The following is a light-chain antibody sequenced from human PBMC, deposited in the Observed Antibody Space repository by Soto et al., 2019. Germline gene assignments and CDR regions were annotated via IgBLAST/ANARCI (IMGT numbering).Light chain of an antibody. CDR1: QSIFYSSNTKTT. Sequence: DIVMTQSPDSLAVSLGERATINCKSSQSIFYSSNTKTTLPWYQQKPGQPPKLLIYWASTRESGVPDRISGSGSGTDFTLTITSLQAEDVAVYYCQQYYTAPTWTFGQGTKVEIK. J-gene: IGKJ1*01. V-gene: IGKV4-1*01. CDR3: QQYYTAPTWT. CDR2: WAS.